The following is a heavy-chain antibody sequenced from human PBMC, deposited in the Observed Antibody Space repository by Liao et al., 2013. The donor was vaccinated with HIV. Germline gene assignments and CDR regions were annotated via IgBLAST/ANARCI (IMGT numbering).Heavy chain of an antibody. CDR3: ARDWDYSDSSGYYSLDF. V-gene: IGHV4-61*02. CDR1: GGSIISSTYY. CDR2: ISTSGTT. Sequence: QVQLQESGPGLVKPSQTLSLTCTVSGGSIISSTYYWSWIRQPAGKGLEWIGRISTSGTTNLNPSLKSRVTLSVDTSKNQFSLKLSSVTAADTALYYCARDWDYSDSSGYYSLDFWGQGILVTVSS. D-gene: IGHD3-22*01. J-gene: IGHJ4*02.